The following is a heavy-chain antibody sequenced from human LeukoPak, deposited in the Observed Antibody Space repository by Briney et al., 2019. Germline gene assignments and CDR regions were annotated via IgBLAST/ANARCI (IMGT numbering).Heavy chain of an antibody. V-gene: IGHV3-30*18. Sequence: PGRSLRPSCAASGFTFSSYGMHWVRQAPGKGLEWVAVISYDGSNKYYADSVKGRFTISRDNSKNTLYLQMNSLRAEDTAVYYCAKESWLAEHFSYYFDYWGQGTLVTVSS. CDR1: GFTFSSYG. CDR2: ISYDGSNK. J-gene: IGHJ4*02. CDR3: AKESWLAEHFSYYFDY. D-gene: IGHD6-19*01.